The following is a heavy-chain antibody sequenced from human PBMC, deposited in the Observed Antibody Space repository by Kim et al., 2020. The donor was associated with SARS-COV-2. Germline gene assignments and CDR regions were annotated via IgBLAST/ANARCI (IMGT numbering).Heavy chain of an antibody. CDR2: IDPSDSSP. J-gene: IGHJ4*02. CDR1: GYTFTNNW. CDR3: VRGDGWVDD. V-gene: IGHV5-10-1*01. D-gene: IGHD2-21*02. Sequence: GESLKISCKGSGYTFTNNWITWVRQMPGTGLEWMGRIDPSDSSPIYSPAFLGHVPFSADKSINTAYLQWDSLKAPGTAMYYCVRGDGWVDDWGQGTLLTVSS.